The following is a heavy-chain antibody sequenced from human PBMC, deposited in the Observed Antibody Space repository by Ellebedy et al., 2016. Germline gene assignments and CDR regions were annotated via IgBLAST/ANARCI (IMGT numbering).Heavy chain of an antibody. V-gene: IGHV3-21*01. CDR1: GFIFSSYG. D-gene: IGHD4-17*01. Sequence: GGSLRLSCAASGFIFSSYGMNWVRQAPGKGLEWVASISSSSIYRFLAESVKGRFTIFRDNTKKSLYLDMTSLGAEDTAVYYCARTPPWNYADYADGFDIWGQGTMVTVSS. CDR2: ISSSSIYR. J-gene: IGHJ3*02. CDR3: ARTPPWNYADYADGFDI.